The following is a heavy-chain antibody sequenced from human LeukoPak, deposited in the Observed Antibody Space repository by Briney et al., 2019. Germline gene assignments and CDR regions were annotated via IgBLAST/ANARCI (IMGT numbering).Heavy chain of an antibody. CDR1: GDSVSGNSAA. V-gene: IGHV6-1*01. CDR3: AGSYDFWSGYFFDY. CDR2: TYYRSKWYN. Sequence: SQTLSLTCAISGDSVSGNSAAWNWIRQSPSRGLEWLVRTYYRSKWYNDYAVSVKSRITINPDTSKNQFSLQLNSVTPEDTAVYYCAGSYDFWSGYFFDYWGQGTLVTFSS. J-gene: IGHJ4*02. D-gene: IGHD3-3*01.